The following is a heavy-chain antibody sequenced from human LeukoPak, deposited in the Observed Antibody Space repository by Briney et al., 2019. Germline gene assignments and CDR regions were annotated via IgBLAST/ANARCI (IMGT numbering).Heavy chain of an antibody. Sequence: SVKVSCKASGGTFSRYAISWVRQAPGQGLEWMGGIIPIFGTANYAQKFQGRVTITAVESTSTAYMELSSLRSEDTAVCYCARDLNYYGSGSYHFDYWGQGTLVTVSS. D-gene: IGHD3-10*01. J-gene: IGHJ4*02. CDR1: GGTFSRYA. CDR3: ARDLNYYGSGSYHFDY. CDR2: IIPIFGTA. V-gene: IGHV1-69*13.